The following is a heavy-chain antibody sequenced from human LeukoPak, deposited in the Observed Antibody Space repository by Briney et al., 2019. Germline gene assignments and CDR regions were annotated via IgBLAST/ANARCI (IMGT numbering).Heavy chain of an antibody. J-gene: IGHJ4*02. V-gene: IGHV3-23*01. CDR3: AKGSYYDSSGLWAY. CDR1: GFTFSSYA. Sequence: PGGSLRLSCSASGFTFSSYAMHWVRQAPGKGLEWVSAISGSGGSTYYADSVKGRFTISRDNSKNTLYLQMNSLRAEDTAVYYCAKGSYYDSSGLWAYWGQGTLVTVSS. D-gene: IGHD3-22*01. CDR2: ISGSGGST.